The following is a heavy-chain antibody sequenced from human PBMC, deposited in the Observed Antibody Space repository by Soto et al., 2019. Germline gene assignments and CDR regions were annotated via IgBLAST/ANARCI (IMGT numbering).Heavy chain of an antibody. Sequence: GVSLRLSCVASGFTFDDYTMHWVRQAPGKGLEWVSLISWDGGSTYYADSVKGRFTISRDNSKNSLYLQMNSLRTEDTALYYCAKDYVEYSSSLHAYRGQGTLVTVSS. CDR1: GFTFDDYT. CDR3: AKDYVEYSSSLHAY. J-gene: IGHJ4*02. D-gene: IGHD6-6*01. CDR2: ISWDGGST. V-gene: IGHV3-43*01.